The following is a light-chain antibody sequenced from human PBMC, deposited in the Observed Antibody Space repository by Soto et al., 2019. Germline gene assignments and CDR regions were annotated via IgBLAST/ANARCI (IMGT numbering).Light chain of an antibody. Sequence: LTQPASVSGSPGQSIAISCTGTSSDVGGYNYVSWYQHHPGKAPKLMIYDVSNRPSGVSNRFSGSKSGNTASLTISGLQPEDEADYYCSSYTTNNICQIVFGTGTKVNVL. CDR1: SSDVGGYNY. CDR3: SSYTTNNICQIV. J-gene: IGLJ1*01. CDR2: DVS. V-gene: IGLV2-14*03.